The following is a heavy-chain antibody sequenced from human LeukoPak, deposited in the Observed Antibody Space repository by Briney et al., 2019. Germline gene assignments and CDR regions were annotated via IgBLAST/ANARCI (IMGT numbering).Heavy chain of an antibody. V-gene: IGHV1-24*01. CDR1: GYTLTELS. Sequence: ASVKVSCKVSGYTLTELSMHWVRQAPGKGLEWMGGFDLEDGETIYAQKFQGRVTMTEDTSTDTAYMELSSLRSEDTAVYYCATDLLNSGSYDYWGQGTLVTVSS. CDR3: ATDLLNSGSYDY. D-gene: IGHD1-26*01. J-gene: IGHJ4*02. CDR2: FDLEDGET.